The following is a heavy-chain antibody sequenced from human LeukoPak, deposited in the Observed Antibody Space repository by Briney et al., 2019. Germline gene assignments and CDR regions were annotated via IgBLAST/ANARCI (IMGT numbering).Heavy chain of an antibody. CDR3: ARDPRGWFGELPDFDY. CDR1: GFTFSSYS. V-gene: IGHV3-21*01. CDR2: ISSSSSYI. J-gene: IGHJ4*02. Sequence: AGGSLRLSCAASGFTFSSYSMNWVRQAPGKGLEWVSSISSSSSYIYYADSVKGRFTISRDNAKNSLYLQMNSLRAEDTAVYYCARDPRGWFGELPDFDYWGQGTLVTVSS. D-gene: IGHD3-10*01.